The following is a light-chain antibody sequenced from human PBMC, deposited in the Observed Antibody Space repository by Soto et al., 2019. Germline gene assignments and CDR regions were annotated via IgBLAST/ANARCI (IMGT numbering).Light chain of an antibody. CDR1: QSVSSSY. J-gene: IGKJ4*01. CDR3: QQYGSSPLLT. CDR2: GAS. Sequence: EIVLTQSPGTLSLSPGERATLSCRASQSVSSSYLAWYQQKLGQAPRLLIYGASSRATGIPDRFSGSGSGTDFSLTISRLEPEDFGVYYCQQYGSSPLLTFGGGTKVEIK. V-gene: IGKV3-20*01.